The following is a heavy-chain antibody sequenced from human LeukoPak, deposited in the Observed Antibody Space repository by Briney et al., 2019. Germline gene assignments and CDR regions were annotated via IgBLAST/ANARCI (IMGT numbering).Heavy chain of an antibody. J-gene: IGHJ4*02. CDR2: IYYSGST. D-gene: IGHD6-19*01. V-gene: IGHV4-39*01. CDR3: ARQGWSSASGYYFDY. Sequence: SETLSLTCGVSGGSISSSSYYWGWIRQPPGKGLEWVGTIYYSGSTYYNPSLKSRVTISVDTSKNQFPLKLSSVTAADTAVYYCARQGWSSASGYYFDYWGQGTLVTVSS. CDR1: GGSISSSSYY.